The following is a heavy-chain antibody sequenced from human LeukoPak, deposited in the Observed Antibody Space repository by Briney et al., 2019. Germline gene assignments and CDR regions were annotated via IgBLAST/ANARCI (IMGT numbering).Heavy chain of an antibody. J-gene: IGHJ4*02. CDR2: IIPILGIA. CDR1: GGTFSSYA. D-gene: IGHD2-15*01. V-gene: IGHV1-69*04. CDR3: ASQAVVAATDDY. Sequence: ASVKVSCKASGGTFSSYAISWVRQAPGQGLEWMGRIIPILGIASYAQKFQGRVTITADKSTSTAYMELSSLRSEDTAVYYCASQAVVAATDDYWGQGTLVTVSS.